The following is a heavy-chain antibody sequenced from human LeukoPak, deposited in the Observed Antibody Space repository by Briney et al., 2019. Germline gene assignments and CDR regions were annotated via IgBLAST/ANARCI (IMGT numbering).Heavy chain of an antibody. CDR1: GFTFSSYS. CDR2: ISSSSSYI. CDR3: ARVASGSYSYYYYYGMDV. Sequence: KSGGSLRLSCAASGFTFSSYSMNWVRQAPGKGLEWVSSISSSSSYIYYADSVKGRFTISRDNAKNSLNLQMNSLRAEDTAVYYCARVASGSYSYYYYYGMDVWGQGTTVTVSS. D-gene: IGHD1-26*01. V-gene: IGHV3-21*01. J-gene: IGHJ6*02.